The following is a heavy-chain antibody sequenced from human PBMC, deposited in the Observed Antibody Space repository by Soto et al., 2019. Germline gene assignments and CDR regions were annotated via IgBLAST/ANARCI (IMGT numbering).Heavy chain of an antibody. J-gene: IGHJ4*02. Sequence: GGSLRLSCAASGFTFNNYAMNWVRQAPGQGLEWVSCISVIGRTTYYADSVKGRFTISRDNSRNTLYLQMNSLRAEDTAVYFCAKDHGDYVPYYCDFWGQGTQVTVSS. CDR2: ISVIGRTT. D-gene: IGHD4-17*01. V-gene: IGHV3-23*01. CDR1: GFTFNNYA. CDR3: AKDHGDYVPYYCDF.